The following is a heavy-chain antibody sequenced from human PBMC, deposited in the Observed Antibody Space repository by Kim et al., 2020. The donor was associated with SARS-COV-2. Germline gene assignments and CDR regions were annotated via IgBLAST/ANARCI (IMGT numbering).Heavy chain of an antibody. CDR1: GFTFSSYW. V-gene: IGHV3-7*03. J-gene: IGHJ6*02. Sequence: GGSLRLSCAASGFTFSSYWMSWVRQAPGKGLEWVANIKQDGSEKYYVDSVKGRFTISRDNAKNSLYLQMNSLRVEDTAVYYCARALTYYDYIYWGQGTTVTVSS. D-gene: IGHD3-16*01. CDR3: ARALTYYDYIY. CDR2: IKQDGSEK.